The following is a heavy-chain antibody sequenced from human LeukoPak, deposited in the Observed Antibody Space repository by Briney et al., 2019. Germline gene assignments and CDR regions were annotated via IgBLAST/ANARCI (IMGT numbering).Heavy chain of an antibody. V-gene: IGHV3-21*01. CDR3: ARGSSWYNAFDI. Sequence: GGSLRLSCAASGFTFSSYSMNWVRQAPGKGLEWVSSISSSSSCIYYADSVKGRFTISRDNAKNSLYLQMNSLRAEDTAVYYCARGSSWYNAFDIWGQGTMVTVSS. J-gene: IGHJ3*02. CDR1: GFTFSSYS. CDR2: ISSSSSCI. D-gene: IGHD6-13*01.